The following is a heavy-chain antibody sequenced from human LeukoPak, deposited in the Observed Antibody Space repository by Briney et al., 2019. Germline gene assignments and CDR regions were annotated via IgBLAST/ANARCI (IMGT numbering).Heavy chain of an antibody. CDR1: GYTFTSYD. CDR2: MSPNSGNT. D-gene: IGHD7-27*01. J-gene: IGHJ4*02. V-gene: IGHV1-8*01. CDR3: VRTPPNWGADF. Sequence: ASVKVSCKASGYTFTSYDINWMRQATGQGLEWMGWMSPNSGNTGYAQKFQGRVTMTRDTSAGTAYLELSSLRSEDSAVYYCVRTPPNWGADFWGQGTLVAVSS.